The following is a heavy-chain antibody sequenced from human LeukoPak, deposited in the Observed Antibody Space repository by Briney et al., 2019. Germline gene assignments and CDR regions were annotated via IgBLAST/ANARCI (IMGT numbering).Heavy chain of an antibody. V-gene: IGHV3-30*03. CDR3: ARTREQWQVLDY. CDR1: GFTVSSNY. D-gene: IGHD6-19*01. Sequence: GGSLRLSCAASGFTVSSNYMSWVRQAPGKGLEWVAVISHEGSNKYHSDSVRGRFTISRDNSKNMVYLQMNSLRVEDTAVYYCARTREQWQVLDYWGQGTLVTVSS. J-gene: IGHJ4*02. CDR2: ISHEGSNK.